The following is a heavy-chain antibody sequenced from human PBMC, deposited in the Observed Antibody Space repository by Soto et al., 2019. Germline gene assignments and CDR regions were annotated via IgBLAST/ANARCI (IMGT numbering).Heavy chain of an antibody. D-gene: IGHD4-17*01. V-gene: IGHV4-34*01. J-gene: IGHJ3*02. CDR2: INHSGST. CDR1: GGSISGYY. CDR3: ARGATVLVDAFDI. Sequence: SETLSLTCAVYGGSISGYYWSWIRQPPGKGLEWIGEINHSGSTNYNPSLKSRVTISVDTSKNQFSLKLSSVTAADTAVYYCARGATVLVDAFDIWGQGTMVTVSS.